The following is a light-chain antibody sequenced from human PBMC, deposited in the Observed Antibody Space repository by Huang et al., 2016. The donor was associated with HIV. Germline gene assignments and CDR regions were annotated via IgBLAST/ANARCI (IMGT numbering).Light chain of an antibody. CDR3: LQYDSLPYT. Sequence: DIQMTQSPSSLSASVGDRVTITCQASQDINKYLNWYHQKPGKAPKLLIYDASTLETGVPSRFSGSGSGTDFTFAISSLQPEDIATYYCLQYDSLPYTFGQGTKLEI. CDR1: QDINKY. V-gene: IGKV1-33*01. CDR2: DAS. J-gene: IGKJ2*01.